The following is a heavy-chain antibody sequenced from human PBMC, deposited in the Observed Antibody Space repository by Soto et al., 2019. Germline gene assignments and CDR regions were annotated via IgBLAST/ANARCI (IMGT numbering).Heavy chain of an antibody. V-gene: IGHV3-23*01. J-gene: IGHJ1*01. CDR1: GFTFSSYA. Sequence: EVQLLECGGGLVQPGGSLRLSCAASGFTFSSYAMSWVRQAPGKGLEWVSIIGVGGGDRYYPESVKGRFTISRDNSRDTPYLEMNSLRDEDTAVYYCARVRFGELVWGQSTLVTVSS. CDR3: ARVRFGELV. CDR2: IGVGGGDR. D-gene: IGHD3-10*01.